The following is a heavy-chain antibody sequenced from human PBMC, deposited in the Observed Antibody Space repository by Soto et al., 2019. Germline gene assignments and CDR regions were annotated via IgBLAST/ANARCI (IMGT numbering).Heavy chain of an antibody. CDR1: GFTFSNAW. J-gene: IGHJ6*02. CDR2: IKSKTDGGTT. D-gene: IGHD6-25*01. V-gene: IGHV3-15*07. CDR3: TTDLPATSPYYYYGMDV. Sequence: GGSLRLSCAASGFTFSNAWMNWVRQAPGKGLEWVGRIKSKTDGGTTDYAAPVKGRFTISRDDSKNTLYLQMNSLKTEDTAVYYCTTDLPATSPYYYYGMDVWGQGTTVTVSS.